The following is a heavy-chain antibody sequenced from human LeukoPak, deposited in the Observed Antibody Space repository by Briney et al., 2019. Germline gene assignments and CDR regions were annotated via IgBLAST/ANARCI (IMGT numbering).Heavy chain of an antibody. V-gene: IGHV3-30*18. D-gene: IGHD6-13*01. Sequence: GGSLRLSCAASGFTFSSYGMHWVRQAPGKGLEWVAVISYDGSNKYYADSVKGRFTISRDNSKNTLYLQMNSLRAEDTAVYYCAKGRGYSSSWYATLEYYFDYWGQGTLVTVSS. J-gene: IGHJ4*02. CDR1: GFTFSSYG. CDR2: ISYDGSNK. CDR3: AKGRGYSSSWYATLEYYFDY.